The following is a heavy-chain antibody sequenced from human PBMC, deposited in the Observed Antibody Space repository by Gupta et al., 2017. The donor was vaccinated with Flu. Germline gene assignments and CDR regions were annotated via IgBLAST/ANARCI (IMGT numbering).Heavy chain of an antibody. Sequence: VQLHASAPGLVKPSQTLSLTCTVSRDAISSVAYHWDWFRQPAGKELEWIGRVHTTGRTTYNPPLESRVDISIGTSKNQFSLELRSVTAADTAVYYCGRLPPGYWGQGTLVAVSS. J-gene: IGHJ4*02. V-gene: IGHV4-61*02. CDR1: RDAISSVAYH. CDR2: VHTTGRT. CDR3: GRLPPGY.